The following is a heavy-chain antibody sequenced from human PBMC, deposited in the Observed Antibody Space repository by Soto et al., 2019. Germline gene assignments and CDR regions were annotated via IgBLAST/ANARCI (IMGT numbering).Heavy chain of an antibody. V-gene: IGHV3-13*04. CDR1: GFTFSSYD. D-gene: IGHD3-10*01. J-gene: IGHJ5*02. CDR2: IGTAGDT. CDR3: ARGIGFYGAGSYNWFDP. Sequence: EVQLVESGGGLVQPGGSLRLSCAASGFTFSSYDMHWVRQVTGKGLEWVSGIGTAGDTYYPGSVKGRFTITREDAKHSLYLHRYCLRAGDTAVYYCARGIGFYGAGSYNWFDPWGQGTLVAVGS.